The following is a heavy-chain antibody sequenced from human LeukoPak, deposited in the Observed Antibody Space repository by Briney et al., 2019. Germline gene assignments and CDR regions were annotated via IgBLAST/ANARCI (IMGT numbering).Heavy chain of an antibody. CDR2: IYSGGST. J-gene: IGHJ4*02. Sequence: PGTSLRLSCAASGFTVSSNYMSRVRQAPGKGLEWVSVIYSGGSTYYADSVKGRFTISRDNSKNTLYLQMNSLRAEDTAVYYCARDRGAYYDSSGYYDYWGQGTLVTVSS. D-gene: IGHD3-22*01. CDR1: GFTVSSNY. CDR3: ARDRGAYYDSSGYYDY. V-gene: IGHV3-53*01.